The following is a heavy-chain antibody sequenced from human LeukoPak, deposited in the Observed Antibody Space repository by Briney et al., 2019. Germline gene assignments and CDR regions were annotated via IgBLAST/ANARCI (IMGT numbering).Heavy chain of an antibody. V-gene: IGHV3-7*01. CDR1: GLTFRNYW. CDR2: IKPDGGVQ. CDR3: ATSFPYCSVDSCAL. Sequence: GGSLRLSCAASGLTFRNYWMSLVRQAPGKGLEWVANIKPDGGVQNYVDSVKGRFTITRDNAANSLFLQMNSLRDEDTAVYYCATSFPYCSVDSCALGGQGTLVTVSS. J-gene: IGHJ4*02. D-gene: IGHD2-15*01.